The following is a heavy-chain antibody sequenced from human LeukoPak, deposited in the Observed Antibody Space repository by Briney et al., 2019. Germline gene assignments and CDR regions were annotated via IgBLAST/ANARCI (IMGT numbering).Heavy chain of an antibody. CDR3: AREGNYYDMDV. J-gene: IGHJ6*02. CDR1: GFTFSTYA. Sequence: PGRSLRLSCAASGFTFSTYAIHWVRQAPGKGLEWVAVTSYDGGDKYYADSVKGRFTISRDNSKNTVSLEMNSLRAEDTAVYYCAREGNYYDMDVWGQGTTVTVSS. CDR2: TSYDGGDK. V-gene: IGHV3-30*04.